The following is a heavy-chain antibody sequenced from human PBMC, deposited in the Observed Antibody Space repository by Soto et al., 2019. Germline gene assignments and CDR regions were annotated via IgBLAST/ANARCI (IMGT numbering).Heavy chain of an antibody. J-gene: IGHJ3*02. D-gene: IGHD3-10*01. V-gene: IGHV1-69*04. CDR1: GGTFSSYT. CDR3: ARDTGADAFDI. Sequence: GASVKVSCKASGGTFSSYTISWVGQAPGQGLEWMGRIIPILGIANYAQKFQGRVTITADKSTSTAYMELSSLRSEDTAVYYCARDTGADAFDIWGQGTMVTVSS. CDR2: IIPILGIA.